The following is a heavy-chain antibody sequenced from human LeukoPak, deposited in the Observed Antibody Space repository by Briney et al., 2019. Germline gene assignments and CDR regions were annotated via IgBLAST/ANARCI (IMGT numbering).Heavy chain of an antibody. J-gene: IGHJ4*02. CDR3: ARQEVETSPFDY. CDR2: IYYSGST. Sequence: SETLSLTCTVSGDYINNYYWSWIRQPPGKGLEWIGYIYYSGSTNYNPSLKSRVTISVDTSKKQFSLKLSSVTAADTAVYYCARQEVETSPFDYWGQGTLVTVSS. CDR1: GDYINNYY. V-gene: IGHV4-59*08. D-gene: IGHD4-23*01.